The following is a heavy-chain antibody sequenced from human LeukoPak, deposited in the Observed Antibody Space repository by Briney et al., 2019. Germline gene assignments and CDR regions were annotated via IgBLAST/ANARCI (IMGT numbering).Heavy chain of an antibody. Sequence: ASVKVSCKASGGTFSSYAISWVRQAPGQGLEWMGWISAYNGNTNYAQKLQGRVTMTTDTSTSTAYMELRSLRSDDTAVYYCARDGSRYSGYDYVFDYWGQGTLVTVSS. D-gene: IGHD5-12*01. CDR3: ARDGSRYSGYDYVFDY. J-gene: IGHJ4*02. CDR1: GGTFSSYA. CDR2: ISAYNGNT. V-gene: IGHV1-18*01.